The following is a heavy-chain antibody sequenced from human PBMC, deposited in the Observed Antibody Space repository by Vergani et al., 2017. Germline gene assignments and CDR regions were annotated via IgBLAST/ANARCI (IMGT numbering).Heavy chain of an antibody. CDR3: ARDSTNYGGNRLFDY. V-gene: IGHV3-21*01. Sequence: EVQLVESGGGLVKPGGSLRLSCAASGFTFSSYSMNWVRQAPGKGLEWVSSISSSSYRYYADSVKGRFTISRDNAKNSLYLQMNSLRAEDTAVYYCARDSTNYGGNRLFDYWGQGTLVTVSS. D-gene: IGHD4-23*01. J-gene: IGHJ4*02. CDR1: GFTFSSYS. CDR2: ISSSSYR.